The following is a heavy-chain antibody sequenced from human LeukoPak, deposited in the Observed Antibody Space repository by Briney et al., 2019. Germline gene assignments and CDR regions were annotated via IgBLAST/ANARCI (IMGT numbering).Heavy chain of an antibody. CDR3: AKDLNYDFWSGLGN. J-gene: IGHJ4*02. V-gene: IGHV3-30*18. Sequence: GKSLRLSCAVSGFTFSSYGMHWVRQAPGKGLEWMAVISYDGTNKYYADSVKGRFTISRDNSKNTLYLQMNSLRAEDTAVYYCAKDLNYDFWSGLGNWGQGTLVTVSS. CDR2: ISYDGTNK. D-gene: IGHD3-3*01. CDR1: GFTFSSYG.